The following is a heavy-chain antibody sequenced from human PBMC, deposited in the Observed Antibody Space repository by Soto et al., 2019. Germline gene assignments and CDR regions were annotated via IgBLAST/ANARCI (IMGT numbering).Heavy chain of an antibody. D-gene: IGHD2-2*01. J-gene: IGHJ6*02. CDR2: ISYDGSNK. CDR3: AQGGCISTSCLTYYYYGMDV. V-gene: IGHV3-30*18. Sequence: PGGSLRLSCAASGFTFSSYGMHWVRQAPGKGLEWVAVISYDGSNKYYADSVKGRFTISRDNSKNTLYLQMNSLRAEDTAVYYCAQGGCISTSCLTYYYYGMDVWGQGTTVTVSS. CDR1: GFTFSSYG.